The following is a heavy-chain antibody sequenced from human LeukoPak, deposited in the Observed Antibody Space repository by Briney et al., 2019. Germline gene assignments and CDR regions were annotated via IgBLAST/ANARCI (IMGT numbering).Heavy chain of an antibody. CDR1: GFTFSSYG. CDR2: ISYDGSNK. Sequence: PGGSLRLSCAASGFTFSSYGMHWVRQAPGKGLEWVAVISYDGSNKYYADSVKGRFTISRDNAKNSLYLQMNSLRAEDTAVYYCARAPSRFGEFDYWGQGTLVTVSS. D-gene: IGHD3-10*01. V-gene: IGHV3-30*03. J-gene: IGHJ4*02. CDR3: ARAPSRFGEFDY.